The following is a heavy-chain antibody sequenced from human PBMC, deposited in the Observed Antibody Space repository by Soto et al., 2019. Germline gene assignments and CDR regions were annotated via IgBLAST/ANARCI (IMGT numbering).Heavy chain of an antibody. D-gene: IGHD3-22*01. CDR3: ARGPPLYRTAWHYEP. J-gene: IGHJ4*02. CDR1: GFTFNTYT. V-gene: IGHV3-21*06. CDR2: ISGSSRYI. Sequence: GGSLRLSCAASGFTFNTYTMTWVRQAPGKGLEWVSSISGSSRYIYYADSVKGRFTLSRDNAQNSLFLQMSSLRAEDTAVYFCARGPPLYRTAWHYEPWGQGALVTVSS.